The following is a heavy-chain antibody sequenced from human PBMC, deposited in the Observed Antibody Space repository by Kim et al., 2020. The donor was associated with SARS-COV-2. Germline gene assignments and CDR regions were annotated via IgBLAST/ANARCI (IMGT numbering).Heavy chain of an antibody. CDR1: GGSISSNIHY. J-gene: IGHJ5*02. CDR3: ARQALWFGAGDP. CDR2: IYYSGKT. V-gene: IGHV4-39*01. D-gene: IGHD3-10*01. Sequence: SETLSLTCTVSGGSISSNIHYWGWIRQPPGKGLEWIGGIYYSGKTYYNPSLKSRVTISVDTSRNQFSLQLSSVTVTDTAVYYCARQALWFGAGDPWGQG.